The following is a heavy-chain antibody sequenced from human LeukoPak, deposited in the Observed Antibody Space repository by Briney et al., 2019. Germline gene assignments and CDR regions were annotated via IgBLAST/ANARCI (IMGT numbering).Heavy chain of an antibody. J-gene: IGHJ4*02. V-gene: IGHV4-39*01. D-gene: IGHD6-13*01. CDR2: IYYSGST. CDR3: ARLCVAAAGKQGGFDY. Sequence: PSETLSLTCTVSGGSISSSSYYWGWIRQPPGKGLEWIGSIYYSGSTYYNPSLKSRVTISVDTSKNQFSLKLSFVTAADPAVYYCARLCVAAAGKQGGFDYWGQGTLVTVSS. CDR1: GGSISSSSYY.